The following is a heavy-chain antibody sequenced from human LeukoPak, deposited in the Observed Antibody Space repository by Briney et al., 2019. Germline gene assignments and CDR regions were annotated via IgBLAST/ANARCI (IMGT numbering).Heavy chain of an antibody. J-gene: IGHJ3*02. CDR3: VRQSSTSSTEAFDI. CDR2: IIPIFGTA. Sequence: SVKVSCKASGGTFSSYAIGWVRQSAGQGLEWMGGIIPIFGTANYAHKCHGRVTITADKSTSTAYMDLSSLRSEDTAVYYCVRQSSTSSTEAFDIWGQGTMVTVSS. D-gene: IGHD2-2*01. CDR1: GGTFSSYA. V-gene: IGHV1-69*06.